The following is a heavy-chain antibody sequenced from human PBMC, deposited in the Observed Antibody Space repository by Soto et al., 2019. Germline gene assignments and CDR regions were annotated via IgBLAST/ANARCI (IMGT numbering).Heavy chain of an antibody. D-gene: IGHD6-19*01. J-gene: IGHJ4*02. CDR2: ISAYNGNT. CDR3: ARDRDSSGWHWGLAGTETFDY. V-gene: IGHV1-18*04. CDR1: GYTFTSYG. Sequence: VASVKVSCKASGYTFTSYGISWVRQAPGQGLEWMGWISAYNGNTNYAQKLQGRVTMTTDTSTSTAYMELRSLRSDDTAVYYCARDRDSSGWHWGLAGTETFDYWGQGTLVTVSS.